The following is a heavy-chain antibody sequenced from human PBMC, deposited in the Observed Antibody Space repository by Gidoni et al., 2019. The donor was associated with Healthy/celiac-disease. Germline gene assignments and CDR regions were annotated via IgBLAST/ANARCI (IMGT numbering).Heavy chain of an antibody. J-gene: IGHJ4*02. CDR3: AKDQSGSSSWYVELDY. D-gene: IGHD6-13*01. Sequence: EVQLLESGGGLVQPGGSLRLSCAASGFTFSSYAMSWVRQAPGKGLEWVSAISGSGGSTYYADSVKGRFTISRDNSKNTLYLQMNSLRAEDTAVYYCAKDQSGSSSWYVELDYWGQGTLVTVSS. V-gene: IGHV3-23*01. CDR1: GFTFSSYA. CDR2: ISGSGGST.